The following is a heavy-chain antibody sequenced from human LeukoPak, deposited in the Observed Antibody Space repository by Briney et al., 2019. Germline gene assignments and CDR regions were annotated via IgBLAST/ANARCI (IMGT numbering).Heavy chain of an antibody. V-gene: IGHV3-7*01. J-gene: IGHJ3*02. Sequence: PGGSLRLSCAASGFTFINYWMSWVRQAPGKGLEWVANIKQDGSDKDYVDSVKGRFTISRDNAKNSVYLQMTSLSVEDTAIYYCARGGTGGFDMWGQGTMVSVSS. CDR1: GFTFINYW. D-gene: IGHD3-10*01. CDR3: ARGGTGGFDM. CDR2: IKQDGSDK.